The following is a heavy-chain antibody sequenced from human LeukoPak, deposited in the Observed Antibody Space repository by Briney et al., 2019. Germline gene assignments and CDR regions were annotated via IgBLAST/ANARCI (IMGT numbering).Heavy chain of an antibody. CDR3: ASGIRAFDN. D-gene: IGHD1-26*01. CDR1: GFTVSSTY. V-gene: IGHV3-66*01. CDR2: TYSGGST. J-gene: IGHJ4*02. Sequence: GGSLRLSCLASGFTVSSTYMSWVRQAPGKGLEWVSVTYSGGSTYYADSVKGRCTISRDNSKNTLYLQMNSLRGEDTVVYYCASGIRAFDNWGQGTLVTVSA.